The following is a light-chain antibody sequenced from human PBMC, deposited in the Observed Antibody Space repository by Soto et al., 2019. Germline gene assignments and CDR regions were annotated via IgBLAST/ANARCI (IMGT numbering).Light chain of an antibody. J-gene: IGKJ5*01. V-gene: IGKV3-15*01. CDR1: QDVTTN. Sequence: EIRMTQFPATLSASPGGGATLSGRAAQDVTTNFAWYQLKRGQPPRLLIYDISTRATGVPARFSGSGSGTEFTLTLSSLEPEDFAVYYCQQRAGSSTFGQGTRLEIK. CDR3: QQRAGSST. CDR2: DIS.